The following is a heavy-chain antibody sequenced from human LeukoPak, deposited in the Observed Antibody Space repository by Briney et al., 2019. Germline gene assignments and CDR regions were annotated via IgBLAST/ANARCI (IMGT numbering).Heavy chain of an antibody. CDR2: VYYSGAT. Sequence: PSETLSLTCSVSGGSISSAGFYWAWIRQPPGRGLEWIGSVYYSGATYYSPSLKGRVTISEDTSKKQFSLKLSSVTAADTAVYYCARHPQNPLVDPWGQGTLVTVSS. CDR1: GGSISSAGFY. J-gene: IGHJ5*02. V-gene: IGHV4-39*01. CDR3: ARHPQNPLVDP.